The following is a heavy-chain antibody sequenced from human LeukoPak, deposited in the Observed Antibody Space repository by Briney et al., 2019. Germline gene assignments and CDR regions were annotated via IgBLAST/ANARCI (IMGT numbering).Heavy chain of an antibody. V-gene: IGHV1-69*13. CDR2: IIPIFGTA. CDR3: ARDRRDFWSGPRHYYYYYMDV. CDR1: GGTFSSYA. J-gene: IGHJ6*03. Sequence: SVKVSCKASGGTFSSYAISWVRQAPGQGLEWMGGIIPIFGTANYAQKFQGRVTITADESTSTAYMELSSLRSEDTAVYYCARDRRDFWSGPRHYYYYYMDVWGKGTTVTVSS. D-gene: IGHD3-3*01.